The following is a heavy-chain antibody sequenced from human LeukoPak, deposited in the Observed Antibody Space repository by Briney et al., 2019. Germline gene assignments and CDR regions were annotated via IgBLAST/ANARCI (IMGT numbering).Heavy chain of an antibody. CDR2: IIPIFGTA. Sequence: SVKVSCKASGGTFSSYAISWVRQAPGQGLEWMGGIIPIFGTANYAQKFQGRVTITADESTSTAYMELSSLRSEDTAVYYCARDRSYNSGWYKNAFDIWGQGTMVTVSS. CDR1: GGTFSSYA. CDR3: ARDRSYNSGWYKNAFDI. J-gene: IGHJ3*02. V-gene: IGHV1-69*01. D-gene: IGHD6-19*01.